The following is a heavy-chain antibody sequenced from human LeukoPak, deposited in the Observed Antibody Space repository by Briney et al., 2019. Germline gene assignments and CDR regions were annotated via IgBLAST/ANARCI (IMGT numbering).Heavy chain of an antibody. J-gene: IGHJ4*02. Sequence: GGSLRLSCAASGFTFNNAWMSWVRQAPGKGLECVGRITGKSDGGTTDYAAPVKCRFTTSSDDSQNTLYRQMNSLKIEDTAVYYCSTVDTGSYYLDHWGQGTLVTVSS. CDR2: ITGKSDGGTT. CDR3: STVDTGSYYLDH. V-gene: IGHV3-15*01. D-gene: IGHD2-8*02. CDR1: GFTFNNAW.